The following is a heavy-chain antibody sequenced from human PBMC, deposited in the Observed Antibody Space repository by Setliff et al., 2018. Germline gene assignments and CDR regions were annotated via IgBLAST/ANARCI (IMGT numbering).Heavy chain of an antibody. V-gene: IGHV4-38-2*02. D-gene: IGHD2-21*02. CDR3: ARDLGHGGDSDY. CDR2: IGHTGSI. Sequence: SETLSLTCTVSGYSISSGYIWGWIRQPPGKGLEWVGNIGHTGSINYNPSLKSRLTISRDTSKNQVTLKLNSVTATDTAVYYCARDLGHGGDSDYWGQGILVTVSS. J-gene: IGHJ4*02. CDR1: GYSISSGYI.